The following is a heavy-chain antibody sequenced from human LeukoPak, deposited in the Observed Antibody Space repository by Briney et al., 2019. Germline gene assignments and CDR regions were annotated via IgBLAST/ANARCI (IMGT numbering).Heavy chain of an antibody. Sequence: SGTLSLTCAVSGGSISSSSYYWGWIRQPPGKGLEWIGSIYYSGSTYYNPSLKSRVTISVDTSKNQFSLKLSSVTAADTAVYYCARRATYSGSYYESDYWGQGTLVTVSS. D-gene: IGHD1-26*01. V-gene: IGHV4-39*01. CDR2: IYYSGST. CDR3: ARRATYSGSYYESDY. CDR1: GGSISSSSYY. J-gene: IGHJ4*02.